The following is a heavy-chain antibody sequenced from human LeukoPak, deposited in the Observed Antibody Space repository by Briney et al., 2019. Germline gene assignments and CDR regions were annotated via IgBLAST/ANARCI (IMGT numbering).Heavy chain of an antibody. CDR2: IYYSGST. V-gene: IGHV4-30-4*07. CDR1: GGSISSGGYS. CDR3: ARQRGGSGPQEYNWFDP. J-gene: IGHJ5*02. D-gene: IGHD3-10*01. Sequence: PSETLSLTCAVSGGSISSGGYSWSWIRQPPGKGLEWIGYIYYSGSTYYNPSLKSRVTISVDTSKNQFSLKLSSVTAADTAVYYCARQRGGSGPQEYNWFDPWGQGTLVTVSS.